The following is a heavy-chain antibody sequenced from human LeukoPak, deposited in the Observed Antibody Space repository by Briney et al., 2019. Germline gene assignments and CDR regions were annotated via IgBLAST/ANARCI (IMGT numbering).Heavy chain of an antibody. J-gene: IGHJ4*02. V-gene: IGHV3-30*18. CDR2: ISYDGSNK. D-gene: IGHD5-18*01. CDR1: GFTFSSYG. Sequence: QPGGSLRLSCAASGFTFSSYGMHWVRQAPGKGLEWVAVISYDGSNKYYADSVKGRFTISRDNSKNTLYLQMNSLRAEDTAVYYCAKNPEDTAMSPGGYFDYWGQGTLVTVSS. CDR3: AKNPEDTAMSPGGYFDY.